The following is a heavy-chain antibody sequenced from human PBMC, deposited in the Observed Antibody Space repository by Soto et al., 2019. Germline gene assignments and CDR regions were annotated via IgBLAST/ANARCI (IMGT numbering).Heavy chain of an antibody. Sequence: SDTRSLTCTVSGGSISSGTYYWGWIRQYPGKGLEWIGYMHYSGTAYYNPSLESRLTISVDTSQDQFSLRVSSVTATDTAVYYCASHVNLPLAGTGFDSWGRGTLVTVSS. CDR1: GGSISSGTYY. J-gene: IGHJ4*02. D-gene: IGHD6-19*01. V-gene: IGHV4-31*03. CDR2: MHYSGTA. CDR3: ASHVNLPLAGTGFDS.